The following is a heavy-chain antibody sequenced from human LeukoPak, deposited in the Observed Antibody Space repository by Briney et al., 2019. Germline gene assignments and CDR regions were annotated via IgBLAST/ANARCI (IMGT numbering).Heavy chain of an antibody. D-gene: IGHD6-13*01. J-gene: IGHJ6*03. CDR3: AREVAAADLYYYYYMDV. CDR2: IIPIFGTA. Sequence: SVKVSCKASGYTFTGYYMHWVRQAPGQGLEWMGGIIPIFGTANYAQKFQGRVTITADKSTSTAYMELSSLRSEDTAVYYCAREVAAADLYYYYYMDVWGKGTTVTVSS. CDR1: GYTFTGYY. V-gene: IGHV1-69*06.